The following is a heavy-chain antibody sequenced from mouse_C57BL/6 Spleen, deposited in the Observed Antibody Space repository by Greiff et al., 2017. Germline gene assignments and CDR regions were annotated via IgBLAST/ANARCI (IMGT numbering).Heavy chain of an antibody. CDR2: ISSGSSTI. J-gene: IGHJ3*01. CDR3: ARDDYWFAD. CDR1: GFTFSDYG. D-gene: IGHD2-4*01. Sequence: EVHLVESGGGLVKPGGSLKLSCAASGFTFSDYGMHWVRQAPEKGLEWVAYISSGSSTIYYADTVKGRFTISRDNAKNTLFLQMASLVSEDTAMYYCARDDYWFADWGQGTLVTVAA. V-gene: IGHV5-17*01.